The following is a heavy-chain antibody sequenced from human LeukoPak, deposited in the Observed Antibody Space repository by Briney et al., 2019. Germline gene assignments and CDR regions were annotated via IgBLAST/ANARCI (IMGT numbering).Heavy chain of an antibody. D-gene: IGHD3-22*01. Sequence: PGPSLTLSRAPSALTLSGYGTQSVRPAPGKGLEWVAYIRYDGSNKYYADSVKGRFTISRDNSKNTLYLQMNSLRAEDTAVYYCAKPRSGNYPRPFDYWGQGTLVTVSS. V-gene: IGHV3-30*02. CDR3: AKPRSGNYPRPFDY. J-gene: IGHJ4*02. CDR1: ALTLSGYG. CDR2: IRYDGSNK.